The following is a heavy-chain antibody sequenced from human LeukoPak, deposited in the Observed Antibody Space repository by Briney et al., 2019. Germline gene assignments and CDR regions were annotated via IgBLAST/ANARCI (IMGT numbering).Heavy chain of an antibody. Sequence: PSETLSLTCTVSGGSISSGGYYWSWIRQPAGKGLEWIGRIYTSGSTNYNPSLKSRVTISVDTSKNQFSLKLSSVTAADTAVYYCASEYRGYDANRGQGTLVTVSS. J-gene: IGHJ4*02. CDR1: GGSISSGGYY. D-gene: IGHD5-12*01. CDR2: IYTSGST. CDR3: ASEYRGYDAN. V-gene: IGHV4-61*02.